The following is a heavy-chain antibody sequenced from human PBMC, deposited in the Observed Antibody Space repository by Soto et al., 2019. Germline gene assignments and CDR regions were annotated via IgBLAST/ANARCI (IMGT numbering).Heavy chain of an antibody. J-gene: IGHJ4*02. D-gene: IGHD3-22*01. CDR3: ARRALGDYYDSSGYYRGALDY. CDR2: ISYDGSNK. CDR1: GFTFSSYA. V-gene: IGHV3-30-3*01. Sequence: HPGGSLRLSCAASGFTFSSYAMHWVRQAPGKGLEWVAVISYDGSNKYYADSVKGRFTISRDNSKNTLYLQMNSLRAEDTAVYYCARRALGDYYDSSGYYRGALDYWGQGTLVTVSS.